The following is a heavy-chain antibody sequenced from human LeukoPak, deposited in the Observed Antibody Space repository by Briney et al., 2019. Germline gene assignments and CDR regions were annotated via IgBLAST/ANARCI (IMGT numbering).Heavy chain of an antibody. J-gene: IGHJ4*02. CDR3: ARAAAGTFDY. D-gene: IGHD6-13*01. CDR2: IYHSGST. V-gene: IGHV4-30-2*01. Sequence: SETLSLTCAVSGGSISSGGYSWSWIRQPPGKGLEWIGYIYHSGSTYYNPSLKSRVTISVDRSKNQFSLKLSSVTAADTAVYYCARAAAGTFDYWDQGTLVTVSS. CDR1: GGSISSGGYS.